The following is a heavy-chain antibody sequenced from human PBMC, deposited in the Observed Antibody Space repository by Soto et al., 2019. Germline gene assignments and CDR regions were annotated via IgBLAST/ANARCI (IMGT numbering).Heavy chain of an antibody. D-gene: IGHD1-26*01. CDR1: GYTLTELS. CDR3: ASVGGSFNFDY. CDR2: FDPEGGET. Sequence: GASVKVSCKVSGYTLTELSMHWVRQAPGKGLEWMGGFDPEGGETIYAQKLQGRVTMTTDTSTSTAYMELRSLRSDDTAVYYCASVGGSFNFDYWGQGTLVTVSS. J-gene: IGHJ4*02. V-gene: IGHV1-24*01.